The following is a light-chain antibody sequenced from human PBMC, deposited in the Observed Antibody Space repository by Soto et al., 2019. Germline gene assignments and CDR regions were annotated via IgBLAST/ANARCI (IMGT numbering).Light chain of an antibody. CDR2: AAY. CDR1: QSVSIN. J-gene: IGKJ2*01. Sequence: EIMMTQSPATLSVSPGARATLSCRASQSVSINLAWYQQKPGQAPRLLIYAAYNRATGIPARFSGSGSGTEFTLTISHLQSEDFAVYYWQHYNNWHPYTFGQGTKLESK. V-gene: IGKV3-15*01. CDR3: QHYNNWHPYT.